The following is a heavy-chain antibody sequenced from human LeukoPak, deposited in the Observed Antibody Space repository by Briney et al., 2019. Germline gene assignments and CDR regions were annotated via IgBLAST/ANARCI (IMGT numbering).Heavy chain of an antibody. D-gene: IGHD3-22*01. Sequence: PSETLSLTCAVYGGSFSGYYWSWIRQPPGKGLEWIGEINHSGSTNYNPSLKSRVTISVDTSKNQFSLKLSSVTAADTAVYYCARKALFTMIVVAIGYYFDYWGQGTLVTVSS. V-gene: IGHV4-34*01. CDR3: ARKALFTMIVVAIGYYFDY. CDR1: GGSFSGYY. J-gene: IGHJ4*02. CDR2: INHSGST.